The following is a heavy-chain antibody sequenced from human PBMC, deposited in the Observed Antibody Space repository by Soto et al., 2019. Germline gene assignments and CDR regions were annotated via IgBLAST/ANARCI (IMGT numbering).Heavy chain of an antibody. CDR3: ARGMSGSGTFTAVFDY. D-gene: IGHD3-10*01. J-gene: IGHJ4*02. Sequence: SETLSLTCAVYGGSFSGYYWSWIRQPPGKGLEWIGEINHSGSTNYNPSLKSRVTISVDTSKNQFSLKLSSVTAADTAVYYCARGMSGSGTFTAVFDYWGQGTLVTVSS. V-gene: IGHV4-34*01. CDR2: INHSGST. CDR1: GGSFSGYY.